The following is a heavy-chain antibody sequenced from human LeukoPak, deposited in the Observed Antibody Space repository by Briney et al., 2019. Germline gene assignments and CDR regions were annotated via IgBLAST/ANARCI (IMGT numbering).Heavy chain of an antibody. D-gene: IGHD5-18*01. V-gene: IGHV3-21*01. CDR2: ISSSSSYI. CDR1: GFTFSSYS. CDR3: ARDLRRQLWSRVDDY. Sequence: PGGSLRLSCAASGFTFSSYSMNWVRQAPGKGLEWVSSISSSSSYIYYADSVKGRFTISRDNAKNSLYLQMNSLRAGDTAVYYCARDLRRQLWSRVDDYWGQGTLVTVSS. J-gene: IGHJ4*02.